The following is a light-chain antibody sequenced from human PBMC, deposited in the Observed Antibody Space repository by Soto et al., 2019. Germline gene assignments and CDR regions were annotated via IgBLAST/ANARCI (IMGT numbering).Light chain of an antibody. J-gene: IGLJ1*01. CDR1: SSDVGAYDF. Sequence: QSALAQPASVSGSPGQSITISCTGTSSDVGAYDFVSWYHHHPGKAPKLIIYEVSNRPSWVSDRFSGSKSGNTASLTISGLQAEDETDYYCSSYTTSSTLVFGTGTKLTVL. V-gene: IGLV2-14*01. CDR2: EVS. CDR3: SSYTTSSTLV.